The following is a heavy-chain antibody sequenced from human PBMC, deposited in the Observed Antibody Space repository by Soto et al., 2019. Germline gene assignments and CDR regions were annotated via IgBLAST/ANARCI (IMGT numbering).Heavy chain of an antibody. J-gene: IGHJ4*02. CDR1: GFTFSSYA. CDR3: AKGAGSDSGRY. V-gene: IGHV3-23*01. CDR2: MSGSGGNT. D-gene: IGHD3-10*01. Sequence: EVQLLESGGGLVQPGGSLRLSCAASGFTFSSYAMNWVRQTPGRGLEWVSAMSGSGGNTYYADSVKGRFTISRDNSRDTLFRQMNSLRADDTAVYYCAKGAGSDSGRYWGQGTLVTVSS.